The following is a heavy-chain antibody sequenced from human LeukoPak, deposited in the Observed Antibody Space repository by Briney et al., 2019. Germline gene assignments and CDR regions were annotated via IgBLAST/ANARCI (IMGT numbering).Heavy chain of an antibody. V-gene: IGHV3-23*01. CDR1: GFTFSSYA. CDR2: ISGSGYNT. D-gene: IGHD3-22*01. J-gene: IGHJ4*02. Sequence: GGSLRLSCAASGFTFSSYAMSWVRQAPGKGLEWVSAISGSGYNTYYADSVKGRFTISRDNSKNTLYLQMNSLRAEDTAVYYCARDYYDSSGAGSLWGQGTLVTVSS. CDR3: ARDYYDSSGAGSL.